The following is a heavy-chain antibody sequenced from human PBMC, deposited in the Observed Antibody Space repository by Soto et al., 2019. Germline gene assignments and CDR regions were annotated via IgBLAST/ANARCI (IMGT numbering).Heavy chain of an antibody. J-gene: IGHJ6*02. Sequence: GEALKISCKGSGYSFTTYWIGGVRQMPGKGLECMGIIYPGDSDTRYGPSFQGQVTISADKSISTAYLQWSSLKASDTAMYYCARQAAAGKYYYGMDVWGQGTTVTVSS. V-gene: IGHV5-51*01. D-gene: IGHD6-13*01. CDR1: GYSFTTYW. CDR3: ARQAAAGKYYYGMDV. CDR2: IYPGDSDT.